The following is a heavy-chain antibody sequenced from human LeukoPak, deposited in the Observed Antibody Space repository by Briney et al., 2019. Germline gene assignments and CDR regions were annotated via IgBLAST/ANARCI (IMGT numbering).Heavy chain of an antibody. CDR2: IYSGGTT. Sequence: PGGSLRLSCAASGFTVSTNYMSWVRQAPGKGLEWVSVIYSGGTTYYADSVKGRFTISRDNAKNSLYLQMNSLRAEDTAVYYCARGGSTSYDEYNWFDPWGQGTLVTVSS. CDR3: ARGGSTSYDEYNWFDP. V-gene: IGHV3-66*01. D-gene: IGHD2-2*01. CDR1: GFTVSTNY. J-gene: IGHJ5*02.